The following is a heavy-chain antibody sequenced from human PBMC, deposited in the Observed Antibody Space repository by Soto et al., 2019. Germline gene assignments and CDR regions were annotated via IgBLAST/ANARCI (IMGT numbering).Heavy chain of an antibody. CDR1: GLTFKKYD. J-gene: IGHJ5*02. CDR2: LSHEGTQD. V-gene: IGHV3-30*18. D-gene: IGHD2-21*01. CDR3: VKGYCGVSCHSHDPPKQCDS. Sequence: GGSLRLSCXASGLTFKKYDMHWVRPSPGKGLEWLALLSHEGTQDSYADFVKGRFAVSRDNSKNTLYLLLNHLTAQDSAIYYWVKGYCGVSCHSHDPPKQCDSWGQGTLVTVS.